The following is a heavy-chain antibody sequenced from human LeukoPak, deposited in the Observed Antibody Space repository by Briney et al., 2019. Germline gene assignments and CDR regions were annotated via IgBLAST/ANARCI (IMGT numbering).Heavy chain of an antibody. CDR2: ISSSSSYI. D-gene: IGHD6-13*01. CDR1: GFTFSRNS. Sequence: GGSLRLSCAASGFTFSRNSMNWVRQAPGKGLEWVSSISSSSSYIYYADSVKGRFTISRDNAKNSLYLQMNSLRAEDTAVYYCARDPIAAAGAFDYWGQGTLVTVSS. V-gene: IGHV3-21*01. CDR3: ARDPIAAAGAFDY. J-gene: IGHJ4*02.